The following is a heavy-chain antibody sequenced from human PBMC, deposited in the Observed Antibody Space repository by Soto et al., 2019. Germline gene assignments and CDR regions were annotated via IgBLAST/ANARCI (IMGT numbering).Heavy chain of an antibody. CDR2: INAGNGNT. D-gene: IGHD2-15*01. Sequence: ASLKVCCKASGYTCNSYAMHWGRQAPGQRLEWMGWINAGNGNTKYSQKFQGRVTITRDTSASTAYMELSSLRSEDTAVYYCARGSGNHPIYWGQGTLVTVSS. V-gene: IGHV1-3*01. CDR1: GYTCNSYA. J-gene: IGHJ4*02. CDR3: ARGSGNHPIY.